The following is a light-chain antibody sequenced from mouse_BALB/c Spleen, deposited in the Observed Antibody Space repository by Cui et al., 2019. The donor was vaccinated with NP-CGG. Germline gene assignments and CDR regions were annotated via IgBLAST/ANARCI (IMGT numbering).Light chain of an antibody. V-gene: IGLV1*01. Sequence: QAVVTQESVLTTSPGETITLTCRSSTGAVTTSNYANWVQEKPDHLFTGLIGGTNNRAPGVPARFSASLIGDKAALTIPGAQTEDEAIYFCALWYSNHWVFGGGTKLTVL. CDR1: TGAVTTSNY. J-gene: IGLJ1*01. CDR2: GTN. CDR3: ALWYSNHWV.